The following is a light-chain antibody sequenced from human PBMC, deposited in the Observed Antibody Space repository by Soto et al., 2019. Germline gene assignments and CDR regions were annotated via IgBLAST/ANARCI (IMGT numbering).Light chain of an antibody. Sequence: DIQMTQSPSTLSASVGDRVTITCRASQSISSWLAWYQQKPGKAPKLLIYDASSLXXXXXSRFSGSGSGTEFTLTISSLQPDDFATYYCQQYNSYWTFGQGTKVDIK. J-gene: IGKJ1*01. CDR2: DAS. CDR1: QSISSW. CDR3: QQYNSYWT. V-gene: IGKV1-5*01.